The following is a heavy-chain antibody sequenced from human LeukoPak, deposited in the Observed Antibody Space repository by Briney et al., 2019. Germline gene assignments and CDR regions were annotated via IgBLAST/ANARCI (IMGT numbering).Heavy chain of an antibody. J-gene: IGHJ6*03. CDR3: ARESGSYYYYYYMDV. CDR2: INHSGST. Sequence: NSSETLSLTCAVYGGSFSGYYWSWIRQPPGKGLEWIGEINHSGSTNYNPSLKSRVTISVDTSKNQFSLKLSSVTAADTAVYYCARESGSYYYYYYMDVWGKGTTVTVSS. CDR1: GGSFSGYY. V-gene: IGHV4-34*01. D-gene: IGHD1-26*01.